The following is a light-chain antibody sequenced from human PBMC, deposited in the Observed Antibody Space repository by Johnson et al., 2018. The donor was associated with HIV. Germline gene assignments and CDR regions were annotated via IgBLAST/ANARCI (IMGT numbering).Light chain of an antibody. CDR2: ENN. CDR1: SSSIGSNY. CDR3: GTLHCLTIFCV. V-gene: IGLV1-51*02. Sequence: QSVLTQPPSVSAAPGQKVTISCSGSSSSIGSNYVSWYQQLPGAAPTLLLFENNKRPSAIPDRFSGSNSGASATLLIPSLQTGDEADYYCGTLHCLTIFCVFGTGTRVSVL. J-gene: IGLJ1*01.